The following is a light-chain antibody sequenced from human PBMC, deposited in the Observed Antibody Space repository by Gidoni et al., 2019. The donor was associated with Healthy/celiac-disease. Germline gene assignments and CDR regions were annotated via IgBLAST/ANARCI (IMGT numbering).Light chain of an antibody. J-gene: IGKJ5*01. V-gene: IGKV3-20*01. CDR2: GAS. CDR1: QSVSSSY. CDR3: QQYGSSTIT. Sequence: EIVLTQSPGTLSLSPGERATLSCRASQSVSSSYLAWYQQKPGQAPRLLIYGASSRATGIPDRFSGSGSGTDFTLTISRLEPEDFAVYYCQQYGSSTITFXQXTRLEIK.